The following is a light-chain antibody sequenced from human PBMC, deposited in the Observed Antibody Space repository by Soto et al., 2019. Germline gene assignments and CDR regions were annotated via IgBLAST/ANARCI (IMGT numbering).Light chain of an antibody. CDR2: GAS. J-gene: IGKJ2*01. Sequence: EIAMTQSPATLSVSPGERATLSCRASQSVSSYLAWYQHKPGQAPRLLIYGASTRATGVPARFSGSGSGTEFTFTITSLQSEDFAVYFCQHYNNWPPHTFGQGTKLEIK. CDR3: QHYNNWPPHT. CDR1: QSVSSY. V-gene: IGKV3-15*01.